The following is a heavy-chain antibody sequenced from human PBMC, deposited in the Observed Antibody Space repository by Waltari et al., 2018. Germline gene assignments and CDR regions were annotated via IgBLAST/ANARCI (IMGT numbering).Heavy chain of an antibody. CDR1: GGSISSSSYY. Sequence: QLQLQESGPGLVKPSETLSLTCPVSGGSISSSSYYWGWIRQPPGKGLEWIGSIYYSGSTYYNPSLKSRVTISVDTSKNQFSLKLSSVTAADTAVYYCASSRPFWYFDLWGRGTLVTVSS. V-gene: IGHV4-39*01. D-gene: IGHD6-6*01. CDR2: IYYSGST. CDR3: ASSRPFWYFDL. J-gene: IGHJ2*01.